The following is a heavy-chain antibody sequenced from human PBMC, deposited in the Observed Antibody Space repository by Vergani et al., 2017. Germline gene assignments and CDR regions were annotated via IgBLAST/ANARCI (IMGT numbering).Heavy chain of an antibody. CDR3: ATDRYSGSYSAGAFDI. J-gene: IGHJ3*02. V-gene: IGHV4-38-2*01. Sequence: QVQLQESGPGLVKPSETLSLTCAVSGYSISSGYYWGWIRQPPGKGLEWIGYIYYSGSTNSNPSLKSRVTISVDTSKNQFSLKLRSVTAADTAVYYCATDRYSGSYSAGAFDIWGQGTMVTVSS. CDR1: GYSISSGYY. D-gene: IGHD1-26*01. CDR2: IYYSGST.